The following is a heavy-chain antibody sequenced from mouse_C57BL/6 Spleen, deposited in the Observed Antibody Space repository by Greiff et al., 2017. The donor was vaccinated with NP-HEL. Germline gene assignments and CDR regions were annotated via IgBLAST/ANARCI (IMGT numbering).Heavy chain of an antibody. D-gene: IGHD4-1*01. CDR2: IYPRSGNT. V-gene: IGHV1-81*01. J-gene: IGHJ2*01. CDR1: GYTFTSYG. Sequence: QVQLQQSGAELARPGASVKLSCKASGYTFTSYGISWVKQRTGQGLEWIGEIYPRSGNTYYNEKFKGKATLTADKSSSTAYMELRSLTSEDSAVYFCARVGLTGTEGYFDYWGQGTTLTVSS. CDR3: ARVGLTGTEGYFDY.